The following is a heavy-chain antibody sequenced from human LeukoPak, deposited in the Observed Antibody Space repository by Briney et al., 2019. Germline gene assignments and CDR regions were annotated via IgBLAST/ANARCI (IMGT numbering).Heavy chain of an antibody. CDR3: ARYARELDY. J-gene: IGHJ4*02. V-gene: IGHV3-11*01. CDR2: IGGSGGDI. D-gene: IGHD2-2*01. CDR1: GFAFSDCY. Sequence: GGSLRLSCAASGFAFSDCYMTWVRQAPGKGLEYISYIGGSGGDITYADSVRGRFTVSRDNAKNSLYLQMNSLRVEDTAVYYCARYARELDYWGQGSLVTVSS.